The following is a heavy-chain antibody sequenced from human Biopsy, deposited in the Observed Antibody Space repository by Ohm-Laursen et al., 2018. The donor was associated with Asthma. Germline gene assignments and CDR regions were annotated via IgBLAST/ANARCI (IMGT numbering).Heavy chain of an antibody. Sequence: GTLSLTCTVSGGSIRSHDWTWIRLPPGKGLEYIGDVSHTGSTNYNLSLKSRVTMSLDTSKNQFSLRLTSVTPADTAVYYCARLADCSGGACYSYGWFDPWGHGTRVTVSS. CDR3: ARLADCSGGACYSYGWFDP. J-gene: IGHJ5*02. CDR1: GGSIRSHD. D-gene: IGHD2-15*01. V-gene: IGHV4-59*11. CDR2: VSHTGST.